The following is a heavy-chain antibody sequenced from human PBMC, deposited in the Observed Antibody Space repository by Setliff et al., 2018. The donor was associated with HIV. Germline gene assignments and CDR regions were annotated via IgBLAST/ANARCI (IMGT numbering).Heavy chain of an antibody. Sequence: ASVKVSCKASGYTFSSHTIHWVRQAPGQGLEWMGWINTGNGNTKYSQKFQDRVTITRDTSANTGYMEVNSLRLEDTAVYYCARDRIPKRGYTYREPDFDSWGQGTLVT. V-gene: IGHV1-3*04. J-gene: IGHJ4*02. CDR2: INTGNGNT. CDR1: GYTFSSHT. CDR3: ARDRIPKRGYTYREPDFDS. D-gene: IGHD3-16*02.